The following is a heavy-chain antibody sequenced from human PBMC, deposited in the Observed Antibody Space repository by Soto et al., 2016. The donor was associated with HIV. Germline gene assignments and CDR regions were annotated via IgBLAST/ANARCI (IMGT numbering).Heavy chain of an antibody. V-gene: IGHV1-18*01. CDR3: AREPLGSGGHGAFDI. CDR1: DYTFTSYG. J-gene: IGHJ3*02. Sequence: QVQPVQSGAEVKKPGASVKVSCKASDYTFTSYGISWVRQGHGQGLEWMGWISAYNGNTNYVQKLQGRVTMTTDTSTSTAYMELRSLRSDDTAVYYCAREPLGSGGHGAFDIWGQGTMVTVSS. CDR2: ISAYNGNT. D-gene: IGHD3-10*01.